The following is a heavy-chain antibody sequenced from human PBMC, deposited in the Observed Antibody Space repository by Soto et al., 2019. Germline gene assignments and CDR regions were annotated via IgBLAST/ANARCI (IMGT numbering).Heavy chain of an antibody. CDR2: ISYDGSNK. J-gene: IGHJ3*02. Sequence: VGSLRLSCAASGFTFSSFAMHWVRQAPGKGLEWVAVISYDGSNKYYADSVKGRFTISRDNSKNTLYLQMNSLRAEDTAVYYCAKDQGSSAAFDIWGQGTMVTVSS. CDR1: GFTFSSFA. CDR3: AKDQGSSAAFDI. D-gene: IGHD6-6*01. V-gene: IGHV3-30*04.